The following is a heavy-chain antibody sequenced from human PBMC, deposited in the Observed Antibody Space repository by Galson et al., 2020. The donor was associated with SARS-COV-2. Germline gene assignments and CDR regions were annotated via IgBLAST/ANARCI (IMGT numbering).Heavy chain of an antibody. CDR1: GVSISSGGYS. Sequence: SETLSLTCAASGVSISSGGYSWSWIRQPPGQGLEWIGYIYYSSSTYYNPSLKSRVTISVDTSKNTLYLQMNSLRAEDTAVYYCARETHDYSSSWYDYWGQGTLVTVSS. D-gene: IGHD6-13*01. V-gene: IGHV4-30-4*07. J-gene: IGHJ4*02. CDR3: ARETHDYSSSWYDY. CDR2: IYYSSST.